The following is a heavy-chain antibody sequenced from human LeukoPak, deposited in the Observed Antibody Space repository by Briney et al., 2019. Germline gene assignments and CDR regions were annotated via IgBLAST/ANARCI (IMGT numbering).Heavy chain of an antibody. D-gene: IGHD5-12*01. V-gene: IGHV3-48*03. J-gene: IGHJ6*03. CDR2: ISSSGSTI. Sequence: GGSLRLSCAASGFTFSSYEMNWVRQAPGKGLEWVSYISSSGSTIYYADSVKGRFTISRDNAKNSLYLQMNSLRAEDTALYYCAREGTNIVATIQPYYYYYYMDVWGKGTTVTVSS. CDR1: GFTFSSYE. CDR3: AREGTNIVATIQPYYYYYYMDV.